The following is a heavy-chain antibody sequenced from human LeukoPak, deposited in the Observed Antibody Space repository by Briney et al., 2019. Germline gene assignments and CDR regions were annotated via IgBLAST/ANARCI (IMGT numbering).Heavy chain of an antibody. Sequence: SETLSPTCTVSGGSISSSSYYWGWIRQPPGKGLEWIGSIYYSGSTYYNPSLKSRVTISVDTSKNQFSLKLSSVTAADTAVYYCAESMYSSGWYLDYWGQGTLVTVSS. CDR2: IYYSGST. CDR1: GGSISSSSYY. CDR3: AESMYSSGWYLDY. D-gene: IGHD6-19*01. J-gene: IGHJ4*02. V-gene: IGHV4-39*01.